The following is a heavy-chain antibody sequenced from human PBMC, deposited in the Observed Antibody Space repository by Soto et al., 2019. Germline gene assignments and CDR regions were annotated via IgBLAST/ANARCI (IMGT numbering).Heavy chain of an antibody. CDR1: GGTFSSYA. CDR2: IIPIFGTA. J-gene: IGHJ4*02. Sequence: QVQLVQSGAAVKKPGSSVKVSCKASGGTFSSYAISWVRQAPGQGLEWMGGIIPIFGTANYAQKFQGRVTITADESTSTAYMELSSLRSEDTAVYYCARGGTGRFLEWSTFDYWGQGTLVTVSS. V-gene: IGHV1-69*12. D-gene: IGHD3-3*01. CDR3: ARGGTGRFLEWSTFDY.